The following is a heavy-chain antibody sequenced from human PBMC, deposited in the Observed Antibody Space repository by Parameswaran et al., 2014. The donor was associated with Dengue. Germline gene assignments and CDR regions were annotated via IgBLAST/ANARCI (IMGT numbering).Heavy chain of an antibody. D-gene: IGHD6-19*01. Sequence: SETLSLTCTVSGGSISSGSYYWSWIRQPAGKGLEWIGRIYTSGSTNYNPSLKSRVIISVDTSKNQFSLKLSSVTAADTAVYYCARATPSSSGPGYMDVWGKGTTVTVSS. CDR2: IYTSGST. V-gene: IGHV4-61*02. CDR3: ARATPSSSGPGYMDV. CDR1: GGSISSGSYY. J-gene: IGHJ6*03.